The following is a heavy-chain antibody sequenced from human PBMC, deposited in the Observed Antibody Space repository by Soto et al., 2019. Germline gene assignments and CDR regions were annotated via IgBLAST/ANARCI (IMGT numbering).Heavy chain of an antibody. V-gene: IGHV3-23*01. CDR1: GFTFSNYA. D-gene: IGHD6-19*01. J-gene: IGHJ4*02. Sequence: GGSLRLSCAASGFTFSNYAMSWVRQAPGKGLEWVSAISGSGGHTYYPDFVKGRFTISRDNSKNTLYLQMNSLRAEDTAVYYCAKGPHSSGWHYFDYWGQGTLVTVSS. CDR3: AKGPHSSGWHYFDY. CDR2: ISGSGGHT.